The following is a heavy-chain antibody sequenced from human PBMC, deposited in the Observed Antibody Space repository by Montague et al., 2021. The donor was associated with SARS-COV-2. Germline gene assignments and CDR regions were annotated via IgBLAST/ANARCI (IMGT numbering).Heavy chain of an antibody. V-gene: IGHV4-39*01. D-gene: IGHD1-7*01. CDR3: ARLLLELPGDY. Sequence: SETLSLTCTVSGGSTSGSNYYWAWIRQPPGKGLEWIGSIYYSGSTYDNPSLKSRVSISVDTSKNQFSLKLNSVTAADTAVYYCARLLLELPGDYWGQGTLVTVSS. J-gene: IGHJ4*02. CDR1: GGSTSGSNYY. CDR2: IYYSGST.